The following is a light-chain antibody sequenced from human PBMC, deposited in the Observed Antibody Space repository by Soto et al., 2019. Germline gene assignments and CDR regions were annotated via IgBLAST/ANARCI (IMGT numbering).Light chain of an antibody. J-gene: IGLJ2*01. Sequence: QSALTQPDSVSGSPGQSITLSCTGTSSDVGGYNYVSWYQQHPGKAPKLMIYEVSNRPSGVSNRFSGSKSGNTASLTISGLKAEDEADYYCGSYTSSSTVVFGGGTKLTVL. CDR2: EVS. CDR3: GSYTSSSTVV. V-gene: IGLV2-14*01. CDR1: SSDVGGYNY.